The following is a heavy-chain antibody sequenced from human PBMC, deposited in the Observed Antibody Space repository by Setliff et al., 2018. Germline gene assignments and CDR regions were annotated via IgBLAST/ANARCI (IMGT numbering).Heavy chain of an antibody. CDR3: ATHDSNGYIRTYSFDN. V-gene: IGHV4-39*01. D-gene: IGHD3-22*01. CDR2: SYYIGNT. Sequence: SETLSLTCRVSGGPITSPSHLWAWIRQPPGKWPEWIGSSYYIGNTVYNPSLKSRLTISVDTSRNEFSLKLTSVTAADTAVYYCATHDSNGYIRTYSFDNWGQGTLVTVS. J-gene: IGHJ4*02. CDR1: GGPITSPSHL.